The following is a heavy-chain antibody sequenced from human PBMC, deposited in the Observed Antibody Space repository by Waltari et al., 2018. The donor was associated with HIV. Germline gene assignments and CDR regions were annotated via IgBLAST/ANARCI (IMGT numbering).Heavy chain of an antibody. V-gene: IGHV1-46*01. D-gene: IGHD3-22*01. J-gene: IGHJ6*03. CDR3: ARAFYDSTSYYPQDYYHMDV. CDR2: FNPSGDRN. CDR1: GFTFSNYY. Sequence: QVVLLQSGAEMKKPGASVNVSCEMSGFTFSNYYIHWVRQAPGQGLEWMAIFNPSGDRNCHEKQFEDRVIMTRETSTNTVYMALNNLTSDDTAVYYCARAFYDSTSYYPQDYYHMDVWGEGTTITVSS.